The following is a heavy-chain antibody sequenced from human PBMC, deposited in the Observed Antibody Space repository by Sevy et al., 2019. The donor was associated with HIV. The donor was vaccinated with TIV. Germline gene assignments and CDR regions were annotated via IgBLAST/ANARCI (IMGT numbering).Heavy chain of an antibody. J-gene: IGHJ4*02. CDR3: ARDLPHLLPWELSRGSDS. D-gene: IGHD3-16*01. CDR2: ISHDEIVR. Sequence: GGSLRLSCAASGFTFSSYGFHWVRQAPGKGLEWVALISHDEIVREYADSVKGRFTISRDNSKNTVYLQMNSLRADDTAVYYCARDLPHLLPWELSRGSDSWGQGTLVTVSS. CDR1: GFTFSSYG. V-gene: IGHV3-30*19.